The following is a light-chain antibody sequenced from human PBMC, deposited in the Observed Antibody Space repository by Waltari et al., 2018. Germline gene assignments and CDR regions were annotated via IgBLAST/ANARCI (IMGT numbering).Light chain of an antibody. Sequence: QSALTQPASVSGSPGQSITISCSGTDSAVGAYDFVPWYHQHPGKAPHLIIYEVSNRPSGISNRFSASKSGNTASLTISGLQAEDEADYYCSSYTTSSAPGVFGTGTRVTVL. J-gene: IGLJ1*01. CDR3: SSYTTSSAPGV. V-gene: IGLV2-14*01. CDR2: EVS. CDR1: DSAVGAYDF.